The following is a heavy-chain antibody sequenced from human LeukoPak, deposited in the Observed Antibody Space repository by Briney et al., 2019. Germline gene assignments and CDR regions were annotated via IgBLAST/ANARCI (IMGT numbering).Heavy chain of an antibody. CDR2: IYTSGST. D-gene: IGHD1-26*01. V-gene: IGHV4-61*02. CDR1: GGSISSRSYY. J-gene: IGHJ4*02. Sequence: KSSETPSLTCTVSGGSISSRSYYWSWIRQPAGKGLEWIGRIYTSGSTNYNPSLKSRVTISVDTSKNQFSLKLSSVTAADTAVYYCAGRRPEWELLYFDYWGQGTLVTVSS. CDR3: AGRRPEWELLYFDY.